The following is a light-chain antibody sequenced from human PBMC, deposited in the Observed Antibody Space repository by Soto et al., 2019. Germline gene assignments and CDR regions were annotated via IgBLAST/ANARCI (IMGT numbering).Light chain of an antibody. CDR3: SSSTVSSTSHVV. V-gene: IGLV2-14*01. CDR1: SSDVGGYDY. Sequence: QSALTQPASVSGSPGQSITISCTGTSSDVGGYDYVSWYQQHPGKAPKLMIYEVSTRPSGVSNRFSGSKSGNTASLTISGLQAEDEADYYCSSSTVSSTSHVVFGGGTKLTVL. CDR2: EVS. J-gene: IGLJ2*01.